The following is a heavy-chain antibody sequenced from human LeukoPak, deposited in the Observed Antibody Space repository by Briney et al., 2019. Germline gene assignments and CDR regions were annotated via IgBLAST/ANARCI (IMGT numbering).Heavy chain of an antibody. V-gene: IGHV1-18*01. CDR1: GYTFTSYG. CDR2: ISAYNGNT. D-gene: IGHD3-22*01. Sequence: AASVKVSCKASGYTFTSYGISWVRQASGQGLEWMGWISAYNGNTNYAQKLQGRVTMTTDTSTSTAYMELRSLRSDDTAVYYCARVTYYYDSSGYTYYYYMDVWGKGTTVTVSS. CDR3: ARVTYYYDSSGYTYYYYMDV. J-gene: IGHJ6*03.